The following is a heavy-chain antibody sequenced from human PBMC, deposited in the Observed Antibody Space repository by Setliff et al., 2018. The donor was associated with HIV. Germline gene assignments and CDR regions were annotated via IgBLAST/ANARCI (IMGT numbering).Heavy chain of an antibody. CDR2: IYTRGNT. V-gene: IGHV4-4*07. J-gene: IGHJ4*02. D-gene: IGHD3-10*01. Sequence: KPSETLSLTCSVSGASITSHNWSWIRQAAGKGLEWIGRIYTRGNTNYNPSLRSRVTMSVDTSKNQFSLNLTSVTAADTAVYYCARSIYGSGTYPLDIWGQGTLVTVSS. CDR3: ARSIYGSGTYPLDI. CDR1: GASITSHN.